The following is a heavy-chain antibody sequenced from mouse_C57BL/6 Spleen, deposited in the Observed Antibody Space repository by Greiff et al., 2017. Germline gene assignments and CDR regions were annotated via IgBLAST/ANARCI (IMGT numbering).Heavy chain of an antibody. CDR2: IYPGSGST. J-gene: IGHJ2*01. CDR1: GYTFTSYW. Sequence: QVQLQQSGAELVKPGASVKMSCKASGYTFTSYWITWVKQRPGQGLEWIGVIYPGSGSTNYNEKFKSKATLTVDTSSSTAYMQLSSLTSEDSAVDYCARRGYYGSSYDFDDWGQGTTLTVSS. D-gene: IGHD1-1*01. V-gene: IGHV1-55*01. CDR3: ARRGYYGSSYDFDD.